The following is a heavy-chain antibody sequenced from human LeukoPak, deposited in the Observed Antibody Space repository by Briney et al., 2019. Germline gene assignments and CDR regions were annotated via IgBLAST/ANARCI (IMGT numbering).Heavy chain of an antibody. J-gene: IGHJ5*01. CDR1: GGSISSYY. Sequence: PSETLSLTCAVSGGSISSYYWSWVRQPPGKGLEWIGDVSYSFSTNYNPSLKSPVTISVDTSKSQFSLKLNSVTAADTAVYHCARAIDVRSDPIFFPWFGATSFDSWGPGTLVTASS. CDR2: VSYSFST. D-gene: IGHD3-10*01. CDR3: ARAIDVRSDPIFFPWFGATSFDS. V-gene: IGHV4-59*01.